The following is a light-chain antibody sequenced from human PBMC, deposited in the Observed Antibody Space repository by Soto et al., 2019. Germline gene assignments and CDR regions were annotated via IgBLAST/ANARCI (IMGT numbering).Light chain of an antibody. Sequence: QSVLTQPASVSGSPGQSITISCTGTSSDVGSYNIVSWYQQHPGKAPKLMIQEVTKRTSGVSNRFSGSKSGNTASLTISGLQAEDEADYYCSSYAGTSTFVVFGGGTQLTVL. CDR2: EVT. CDR3: SSYAGTSTFVV. CDR1: SSDVGSYNI. J-gene: IGLJ2*01. V-gene: IGLV2-23*02.